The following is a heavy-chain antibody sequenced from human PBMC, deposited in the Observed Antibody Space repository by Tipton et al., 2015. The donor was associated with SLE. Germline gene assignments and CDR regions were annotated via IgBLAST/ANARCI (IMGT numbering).Heavy chain of an antibody. CDR2: ITWNSGSI. Sequence: SLRLSCAASGFTFDDYAMHWVRQAPGKGLEWVSGITWNSGSIDYADSVKGRFTISRDNSKNTLYLQMNSLRAEDTAVYYCAKDRAVAGSFDYWGQGTLVTVSS. D-gene: IGHD6-19*01. V-gene: IGHV3-9*01. J-gene: IGHJ4*02. CDR1: GFTFDDYA. CDR3: AKDRAVAGSFDY.